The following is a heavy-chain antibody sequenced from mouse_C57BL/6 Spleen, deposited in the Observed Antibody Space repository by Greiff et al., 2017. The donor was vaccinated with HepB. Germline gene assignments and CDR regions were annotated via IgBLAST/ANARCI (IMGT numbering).Heavy chain of an antibody. CDR1: GYSFTDYN. CDR2: INPNYGTT. V-gene: IGHV1-39*01. D-gene: IGHD1-1*01. CDR3: ARSHYYGSSYYFDY. J-gene: IGHJ2*01. Sequence: EVQLQQSGPELVKPGASVKISCKASGYSFTDYNMNWVKQSNGKSLEWIGVINPNYGTTSYNQKFKGKATLTVYQSSSTAYMQLNSLTSEDSAVYYCARSHYYGSSYYFDYWGQGTTLTVSS.